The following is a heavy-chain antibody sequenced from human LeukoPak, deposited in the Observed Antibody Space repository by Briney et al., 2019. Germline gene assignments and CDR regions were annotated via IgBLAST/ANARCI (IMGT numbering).Heavy chain of an antibody. CDR1: GFTFDDYA. D-gene: IGHD6-13*01. J-gene: IGHJ3*02. Sequence: PGGSLRLSCAASGFTFDDYAMHWVRHAPGKGLEWVSGISWNSGSIGYADSVKGRFTISRDNAKNSLYLQMNSLRAEDTALYYCAKDMLSRAAAGRAFDIWGQGTMVTVSS. CDR3: AKDMLSRAAAGRAFDI. CDR2: ISWNSGSI. V-gene: IGHV3-9*01.